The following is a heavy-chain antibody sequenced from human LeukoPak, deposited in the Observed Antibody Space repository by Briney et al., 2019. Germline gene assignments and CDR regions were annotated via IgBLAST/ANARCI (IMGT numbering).Heavy chain of an antibody. CDR2: TYYRSQWYN. CDR1: GDSVSSNNGA. V-gene: IGHV6-1*01. J-gene: IGHJ4*02. D-gene: IGHD6-19*01. Sequence: SQTLSLTCAISGDSVSSNNGAWNWIRQSPSRGLEWLGRTYYRSQWYNDYAESMKGRISINPDTSKNQFSLQVNSVTPEDTAVYFCARDLGNTGWHTFDYRGQGTLVTVSS. CDR3: ARDLGNTGWHTFDY.